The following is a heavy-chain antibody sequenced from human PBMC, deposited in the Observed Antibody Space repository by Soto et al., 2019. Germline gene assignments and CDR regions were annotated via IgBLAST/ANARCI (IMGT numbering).Heavy chain of an antibody. D-gene: IGHD1-1*01. CDR3: AKAPGILPPNNSWSDP. J-gene: IGHJ5*02. CDR2: ISGGGGST. CDR1: GFTFSTYA. V-gene: IGHV3-23*01. Sequence: PGGSLRLSCAASGFTFSTYAMTWVRQSPGKGLEWVSAISGGGGSTYYADSVKGRFTISRDNSENTLYLQMNSLRAEDTAVYYCAKAPGILPPNNSWSDPWGKGTLVTVSP.